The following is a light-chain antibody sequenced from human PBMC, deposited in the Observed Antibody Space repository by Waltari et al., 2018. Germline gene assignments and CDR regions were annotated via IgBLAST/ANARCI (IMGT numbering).Light chain of an antibody. V-gene: IGKV1-39*01. J-gene: IGKJ3*01. CDR2: TTS. CDR1: QTVVNY. CDR3: HQSFNIPPA. Sequence: DVQMTQSPSSLSASVGDRVTITCRASQTVVNYVNWYQQKPGKAPKLLIYTTSVLYRGVPTRFAGAGARTDFTLTISNVQPDDFATYYCHQSFNIPPAFGPGTKVDLK.